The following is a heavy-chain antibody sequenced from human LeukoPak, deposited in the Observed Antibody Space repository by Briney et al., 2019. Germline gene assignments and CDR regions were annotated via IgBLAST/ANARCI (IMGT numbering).Heavy chain of an antibody. V-gene: IGHV5-51*01. J-gene: IGHJ4*02. Sequence: GESLKISCQGSGYRFTSYWIGWVRPMPGKGLEWMGIIYPGDSDTRYSPSFQGQVTISADKSISTAYLQWSSLKASDTAMYYCVRLRLGEFAFDYWGQGTLVTVSS. D-gene: IGHD3-16*01. CDR3: VRLRLGEFAFDY. CDR1: GYRFTSYW. CDR2: IYPGDSDT.